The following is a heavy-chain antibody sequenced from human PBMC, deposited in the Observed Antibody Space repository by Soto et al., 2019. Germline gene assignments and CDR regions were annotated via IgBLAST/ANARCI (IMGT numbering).Heavy chain of an antibody. CDR1: GFSFSDNY. CDR3: AREGALDGPDFDY. D-gene: IGHD1-1*01. V-gene: IGHV3-72*01. Sequence: EVQLVQSGGGSVQPGGSLKLSCAASGFSFSDNYMDWVHQAPGKGLEWDGRITNKDNTESAASVKDRFTISRDDSNDSLYLKMNSLKIEDPAVYYCAREGALDGPDFDYWGKRSLVIVSS. CDR2: ITNKDNT. J-gene: IGHJ4*02.